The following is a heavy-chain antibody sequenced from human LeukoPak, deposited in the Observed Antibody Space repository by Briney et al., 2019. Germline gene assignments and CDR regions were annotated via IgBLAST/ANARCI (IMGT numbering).Heavy chain of an antibody. CDR3: ARGPYSSGWFHDAFDI. J-gene: IGHJ3*02. V-gene: IGHV1-69*13. D-gene: IGHD6-19*01. CDR1: GGTFSSYA. Sequence: SVKVSCKASGGTFSSYAISWVRQAPGQGLEWMGGIIPIFGTANYAQKFQGRVTITADESTSTAYMELRSLRSDDTAVYYCARGPYSSGWFHDAFDIWGQGTMVTVSS. CDR2: IIPIFGTA.